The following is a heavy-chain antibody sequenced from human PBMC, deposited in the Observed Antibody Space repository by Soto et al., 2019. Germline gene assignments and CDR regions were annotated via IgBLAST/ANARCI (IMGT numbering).Heavy chain of an antibody. CDR1: GFTFSSYG. J-gene: IGHJ6*02. D-gene: IGHD5-18*01. CDR3: AKDLAEGIQLIYYYYGMDV. V-gene: IGHV3-30*18. Sequence: GGSLRLSCAASGFTFSSYGMHWVRQAPGKGLEWVAVISYDGSNKYYADSVKGRFTISRDNSKNTLYLQMNSLRAEDTAVYYCAKDLAEGIQLIYYYYGMDVWGQGTTVTVSS. CDR2: ISYDGSNK.